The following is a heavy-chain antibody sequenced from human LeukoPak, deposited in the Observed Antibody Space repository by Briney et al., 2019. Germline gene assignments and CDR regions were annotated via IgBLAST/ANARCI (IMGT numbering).Heavy chain of an antibody. CDR3: ARGLYYYDSSGYSLLLDY. Sequence: PSETLSLTCTVSGGSISSYYWSWIRQPPGKGLEWIGYIYYSGSTNYNPSLKSRVIISVDTSKNQFSLKLSSVTAADTAVYYCARGLYYYDSSGYSLLLDYWGQGTLVTVSS. D-gene: IGHD3-22*01. CDR1: GGSISSYY. V-gene: IGHV4-59*01. CDR2: IYYSGST. J-gene: IGHJ4*02.